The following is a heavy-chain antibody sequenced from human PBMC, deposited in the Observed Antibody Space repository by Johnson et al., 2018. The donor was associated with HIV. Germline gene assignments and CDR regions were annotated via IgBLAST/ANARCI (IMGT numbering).Heavy chain of an antibody. CDR3: ASLAHSSSSLAFDI. CDR2: ISYDGTNN. Sequence: VQLVESGGGVVQPGRSLRLSCAASGFTFSSYAMHWVRQAPGKGLEWVAVISYDGTNNYYSDSVKGRFTISRDNSKNTLYLQMNSLRAEDTAAYYCASLAHSSSSLAFDIWGQGTMVTVSS. V-gene: IGHV3-30*04. D-gene: IGHD6-6*01. J-gene: IGHJ3*02. CDR1: GFTFSSYA.